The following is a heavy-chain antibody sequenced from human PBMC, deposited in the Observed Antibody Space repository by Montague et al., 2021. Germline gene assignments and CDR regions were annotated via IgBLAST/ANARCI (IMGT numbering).Heavy chain of an antibody. V-gene: IGHV4-59*01. D-gene: IGHD2-15*01. J-gene: IGHJ3*01. CDR2: IYSSGNT. Sequence: SETLSLTCTVSGDSMNTYKWNWIRQPPGKGLEWIGYIYSSGNTNYNPSLKSRVTISVDTSRNQFSLEVSSVTAADTAMYYCARECSGFDFWGHGTMVTVSS. CDR3: ARECSGFDF. CDR1: GDSMNTYK.